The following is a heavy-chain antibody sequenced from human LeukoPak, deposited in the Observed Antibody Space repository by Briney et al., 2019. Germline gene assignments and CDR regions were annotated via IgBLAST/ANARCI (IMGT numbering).Heavy chain of an antibody. CDR1: GFIFSRYW. J-gene: IGHJ4*02. CDR2: INNDGSIT. Sequence: GGSLRLSCAASGFIFSRYWMHWVRQAPGKELVWVSRINNDGSITNSADSVKGRFTISRDNAKDMLYLQMDSLRVEDTAVYYCARLLRAAAIPALDYWGQGTLVTVSS. V-gene: IGHV3-74*01. D-gene: IGHD2-2*01. CDR3: ARLLRAAAIPALDY.